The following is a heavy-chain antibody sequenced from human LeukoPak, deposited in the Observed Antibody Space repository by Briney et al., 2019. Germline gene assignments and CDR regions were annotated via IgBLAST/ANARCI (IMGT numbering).Heavy chain of an antibody. CDR3: ARAGEEWSPAEYFQH. CDR1: GGSISSYY. CDR2: IYYSGST. D-gene: IGHD3-3*01. Sequence: SETLSLTCTVSGGSISSYYWSWIRQPPGKGLEWIGYIYYSGSTNYNPSLKSRVTISVDTSKNQFSLKLSSVTAADTAVYYCARAGEEWSPAEYFQHWGQGTLVTVSS. J-gene: IGHJ1*01. V-gene: IGHV4-59*01.